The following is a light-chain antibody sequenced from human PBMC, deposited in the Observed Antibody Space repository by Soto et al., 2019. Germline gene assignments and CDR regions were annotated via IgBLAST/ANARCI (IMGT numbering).Light chain of an antibody. CDR3: QQYQTWPRT. V-gene: IGKV3-20*01. Sequence: EFVLTQSPGTLSLSPGERATLSCRASQSVSNNYLAWYQQKPGQAPRLLIYGASSRATGIPDRFSGSGSGTDFTLTISRLEPEDFAVYYCQQYQTWPRTFGQGTKVDIK. CDR2: GAS. J-gene: IGKJ1*01. CDR1: QSVSNNY.